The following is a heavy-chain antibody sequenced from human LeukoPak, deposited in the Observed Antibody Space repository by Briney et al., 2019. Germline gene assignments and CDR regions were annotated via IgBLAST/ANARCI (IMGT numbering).Heavy chain of an antibody. CDR3: VRLQIAGYYGMDV. D-gene: IGHD6-13*01. CDR1: GFTFSDYY. Sequence: GGSLRLSRAASGFTFSDYYISSIRPAPGKGLAWVSYICSSGSTIYYADSVKGRFTISRNNAKNSLYLQMNRLRAEDTAVYYCVRLQIAGYYGMDVWGQGTTVTVSS. V-gene: IGHV3-11*01. J-gene: IGHJ6*02. CDR2: ICSSGSTI.